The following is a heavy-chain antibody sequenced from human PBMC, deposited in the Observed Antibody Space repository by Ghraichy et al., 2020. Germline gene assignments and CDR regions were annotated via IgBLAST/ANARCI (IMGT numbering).Heavy chain of an antibody. Sequence: SETLSLTCAVSGGSISSSNWWSWVRQPPGKGLEWIGEIYHSGSTNYNPSLKSRVTISVDKSKNQFSLKLSSVTTADTAVYYCASSVVVVAARNAFDIWGQGTMVTVSS. V-gene: IGHV4-4*02. CDR3: ASSVVVVAARNAFDI. CDR2: IYHSGST. J-gene: IGHJ3*02. D-gene: IGHD2-15*01. CDR1: GGSISSSNW.